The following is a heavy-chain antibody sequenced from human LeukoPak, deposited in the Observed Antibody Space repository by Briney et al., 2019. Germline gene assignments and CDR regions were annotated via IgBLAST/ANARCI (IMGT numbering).Heavy chain of an antibody. CDR3: ARERRLSRSSGRNWFDP. CDR2: INPSGGST. D-gene: IGHD6-6*01. J-gene: IGHJ5*02. V-gene: IGHV1-46*01. Sequence: ASVKVSCKASGYTFTSYYMHWVRQAPGQGLEWMVIINPSGGSTSYAQKFQGRVTMTRDTSTSTVYMELSSLRSEDTAVYYCARERRLSRSSGRNWFDPWGQGTLVTVSS. CDR1: GYTFTSYY.